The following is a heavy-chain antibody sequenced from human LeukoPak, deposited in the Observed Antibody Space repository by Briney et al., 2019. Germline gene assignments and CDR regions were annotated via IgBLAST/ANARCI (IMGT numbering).Heavy chain of an antibody. CDR3: ARESSSSWYAPDY. CDR2: IWYDGSNK. J-gene: IGHJ4*02. D-gene: IGHD6-13*01. CDR1: GFTFSSYG. V-gene: IGHV3-33*01. Sequence: GRSLRLSCAAPGFTFSSYGMHWVRQAPGKGLEWVAVIWYDGSNKYYADSVKGRFTISRDNSKNTLYLQMNSLRAEDTAVYYCARESSSSWYAPDYWGQGTLVTVSS.